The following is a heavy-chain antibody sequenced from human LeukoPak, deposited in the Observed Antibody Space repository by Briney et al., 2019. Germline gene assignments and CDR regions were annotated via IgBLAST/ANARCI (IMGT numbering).Heavy chain of an antibody. D-gene: IGHD5-24*01. CDR2: INPDGSQK. J-gene: IGHJ4*02. CDR1: GFTFSRNW. Sequence: GGSLTLSCEVSGFTFSRNWMSWVRQAPGKGLEWVASINPDGSQKYYVDSVKGRFTISRDNTKSSLYLQMNSLGAEDTAVYYCAKLLGMVTTFDYWGQGTLFTVSS. V-gene: IGHV3-7*01. CDR3: AKLLGMVTTFDY.